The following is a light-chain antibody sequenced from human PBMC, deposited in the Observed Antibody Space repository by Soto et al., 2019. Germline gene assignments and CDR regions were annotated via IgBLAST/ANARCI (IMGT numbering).Light chain of an antibody. CDR3: AAWDDSLSGLV. CDR1: TSNIGNNY. Sequence: QSVLTQPPSASGTPGQMVTISCSGSTSNIGNNYAYWYQQLPGTAPKVLIYRNNQRPSGVPDRFSGSKSGTSASLAISGLRSEDEAEYYCAAWDDSLSGLVFGGGTQLTVL. CDR2: RNN. V-gene: IGLV1-47*01. J-gene: IGLJ3*02.